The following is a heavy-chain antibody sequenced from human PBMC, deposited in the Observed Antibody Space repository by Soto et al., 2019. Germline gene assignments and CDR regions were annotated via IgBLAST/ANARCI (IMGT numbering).Heavy chain of an antibody. CDR1: GYTFTGYY. CDR2: INPNSGGT. V-gene: IGHV1-2*04. Sequence: ASVKVSCKASGYTFTGYYVHWVRQAPGQGLEWMGWINPNSGGTNYAQKFQGWVTMTRDTSISTAYMELSSLRSDDTAVYYCARDTATYYDILTGYYPIPYFDYWGQGTLVTVSS. CDR3: ARDTATYYDILTGYYPIPYFDY. J-gene: IGHJ4*02. D-gene: IGHD3-9*01.